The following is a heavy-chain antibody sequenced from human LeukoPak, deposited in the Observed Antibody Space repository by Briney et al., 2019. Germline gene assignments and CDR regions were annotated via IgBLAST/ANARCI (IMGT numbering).Heavy chain of an antibody. V-gene: IGHV1-8*01. Sequence: GASVKVSCKASGYTFTNYDINWVRQGTGQGLEWMGWMNPNSGDTGYAQTFQDRVTMTRDTSINTAYMELSSLTSEDTAVYYCARNVAKTGDFDYWGQGTLVTVSS. CDR3: ARNVAKTGDFDY. CDR1: GYTFTNYD. D-gene: IGHD7-27*01. J-gene: IGHJ4*02. CDR2: MNPNSGDT.